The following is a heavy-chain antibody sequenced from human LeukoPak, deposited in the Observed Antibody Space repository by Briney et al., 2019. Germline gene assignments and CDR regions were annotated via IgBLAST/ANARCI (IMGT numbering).Heavy chain of an antibody. CDR2: MNPNSGNT. CDR3: ARGGRYTYYDFWSGYHPLYFDY. D-gene: IGHD3-3*01. J-gene: IGHJ4*02. V-gene: IGHV1-8*01. Sequence: APVKVSCKASGYTFTSYDINWVRQATGQGIEWMGWMNPNSGNTGYAQKFQGRVTMTRNTSISTAYMELSSLRSEDTAVYYCARGGRYTYYDFWSGYHPLYFDYWGQGTLVTVSS. CDR1: GYTFTSYD.